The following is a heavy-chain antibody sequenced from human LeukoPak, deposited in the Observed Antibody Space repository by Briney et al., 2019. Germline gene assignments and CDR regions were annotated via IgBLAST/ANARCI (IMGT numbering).Heavy chain of an antibody. CDR3: ARITMVRGVYYWYFDL. CDR2: ISWNSGSV. J-gene: IGHJ2*01. Sequence: PSRSLRLSCAASGFTFDDYAMHWVRQAPGKGLEWVSGISWNSGSVGYADSVKGRFTISRDNAKNSLYLQMNSLRAEDTALYHCARITMVRGVYYWYFDLWGRGTLVTVSS. V-gene: IGHV3-9*01. D-gene: IGHD3-10*01. CDR1: GFTFDDYA.